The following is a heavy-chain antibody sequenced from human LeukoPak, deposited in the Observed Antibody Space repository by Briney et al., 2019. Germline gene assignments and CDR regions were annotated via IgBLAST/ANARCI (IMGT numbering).Heavy chain of an antibody. CDR1: GGSISSSSYY. V-gene: IGHV4-39*07. D-gene: IGHD6-19*01. CDR2: IYYSGST. Sequence: SETLSLTCTVSGGSISSSSYYWGWIRQPPGKGLEWIGSIYYSGSTYYNPSLKSRVTISVDTSKNQFYLKLSSVTAADSAVYYCARTVGSCWYLSDYWGQGTLVTVSS. CDR3: ARTVGSCWYLSDY. J-gene: IGHJ4*02.